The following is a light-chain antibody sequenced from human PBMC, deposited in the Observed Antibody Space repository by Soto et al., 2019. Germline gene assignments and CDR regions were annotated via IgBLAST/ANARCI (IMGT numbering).Light chain of an antibody. CDR3: AAWDDSLSGHV. CDR1: SSDVGGYNY. CDR2: GVN. J-gene: IGLJ1*01. V-gene: IGLV2-14*01. Sequence: QSALTQPASVSGSPGQSVTISCTGTSSDVGGYNYVSWYQQHPGKAPKLVIYGVNYRPSGVSARFSGSKFQNTASLAISGLRSEDEADYYCAAWDDSLSGHVFGTATKLTVL.